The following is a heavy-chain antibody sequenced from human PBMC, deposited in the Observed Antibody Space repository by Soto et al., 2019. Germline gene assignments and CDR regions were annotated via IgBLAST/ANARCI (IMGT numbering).Heavy chain of an antibody. Sequence: EVQLEQSGGGLVQPGGSLRLSCVASRITFIGYWMSWARQAPGTRLEWVATIRQDGGQMYYVDSVKGRFTISRDRAKNSLYLQRDSLTVVDTALCNCSTTGGYWGQGILVTVSS. D-gene: IGHD2-8*02. CDR3: STTGGY. V-gene: IGHV3-7*05. CDR2: IRQDGGQM. J-gene: IGHJ4*02. CDR1: RITFIGYW.